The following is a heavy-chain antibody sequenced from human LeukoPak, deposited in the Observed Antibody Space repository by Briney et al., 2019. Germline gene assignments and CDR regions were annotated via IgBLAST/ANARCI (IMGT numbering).Heavy chain of an antibody. D-gene: IGHD4-17*01. CDR3: ARVTSQLTTVTAYHYYYYMDV. CDR1: VCTFRSYA. Sequence: SSVKVSCKASVCTFRSYALSGVRPAAGQGVEWVGGIIPFFGTANYAQKFQSRVTITADKSTSTAYMELSSLRSEDTAVYYCARVTSQLTTVTAYHYYYYMDVWGKGTTVTVSS. J-gene: IGHJ6*03. V-gene: IGHV1-69*06. CDR2: IIPFFGTA.